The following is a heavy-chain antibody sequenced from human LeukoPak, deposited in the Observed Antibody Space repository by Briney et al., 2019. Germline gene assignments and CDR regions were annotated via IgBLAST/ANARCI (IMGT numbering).Heavy chain of an antibody. J-gene: IGHJ4*02. CDR2: IYSGGST. Sequence: GGSLRLSCAASGFTVSSNYMSWVREAPGKGLEWVSVIYSGGSTYYADSVKGRFTISRDNSKNTLYLQMNSLRAEDTAVYYCAYSSSWRKFDYWGQGTLVTVSS. CDR3: AYSSSWRKFDY. CDR1: GFTVSSNY. D-gene: IGHD6-13*01. V-gene: IGHV3-66*01.